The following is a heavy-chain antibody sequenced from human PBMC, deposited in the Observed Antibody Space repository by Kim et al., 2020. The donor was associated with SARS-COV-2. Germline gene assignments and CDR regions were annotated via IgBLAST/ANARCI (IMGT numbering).Heavy chain of an antibody. J-gene: IGHJ5*02. V-gene: IGHV3-21*01. D-gene: IGHD6-19*01. Sequence: GGSLRLSCAASGFTFSSYSMNWVRQAPGKGLEWVSSISSSSSYIYYADSVKGRFTISRDNAKNSLYLQMNSLRAEDTAVYYCARKRSTSSGWQCFDPWGQGTLVTVSS. CDR1: GFTFSSYS. CDR2: ISSSSSYI. CDR3: ARKRSTSSGWQCFDP.